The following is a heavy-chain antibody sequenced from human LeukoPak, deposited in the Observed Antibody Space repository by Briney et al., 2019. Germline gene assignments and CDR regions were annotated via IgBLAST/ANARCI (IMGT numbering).Heavy chain of an antibody. CDR3: ASNPRGDSWTFDY. D-gene: IGHD2-21*02. CDR2: MSIYNGNT. V-gene: IGHV1-18*04. CDR1: GYTLSSYG. J-gene: IGHJ4*02. Sequence: ASVKVSCKASGYTLSSYGVNWVRQAPGQGLEWMGWMSIYNGNTEYAQILQGRVTMTTDTSTSTVYMELTSLRSDDTAVYYCASNPRGDSWTFDYWGQGTLVTVSS.